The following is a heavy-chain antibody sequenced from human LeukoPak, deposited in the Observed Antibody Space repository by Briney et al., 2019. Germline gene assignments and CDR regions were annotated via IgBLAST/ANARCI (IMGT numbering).Heavy chain of an antibody. CDR3: AREGNGLLSKDFDY. CDR2: IGPHSSAT. CDR1: GFTFTDYY. D-gene: IGHD2/OR15-2a*01. Sequence: ASVKVSCKSSGFTFTDYYIHWVRQAPGQGLEWMGYIGPHSSATSSPQEFQGRVAMTRDTSMSTAYMELTRLTSDDTAVYYCAREGNGLLSKDFDYWGQGTLVTVSS. V-gene: IGHV1-2*02. J-gene: IGHJ4*02.